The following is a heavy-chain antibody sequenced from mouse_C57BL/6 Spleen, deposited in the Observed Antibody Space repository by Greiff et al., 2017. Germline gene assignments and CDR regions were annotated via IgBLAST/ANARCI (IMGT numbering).Heavy chain of an antibody. CDR2: IYPGDGDT. D-gene: IGHD1-1*01. J-gene: IGHJ3*01. V-gene: IGHV1-80*01. CDR1: GYAFSSYW. CDR3: ATYSPGGFAY. Sequence: VQGVESGAELVKPGASVKISCKASGYAFSSYWMNWVKQRPGKGLEWIGQIYPGDGDTNYNGKFKGKATLTADKSSSTAYMQLSSLTSEDSAVYFCATYSPGGFAYWGQGTLVTVSA.